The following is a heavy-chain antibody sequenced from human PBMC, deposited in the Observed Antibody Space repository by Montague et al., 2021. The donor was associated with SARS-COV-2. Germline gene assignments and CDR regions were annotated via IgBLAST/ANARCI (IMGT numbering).Heavy chain of an antibody. J-gene: IGHJ3*02. D-gene: IGHD2-2*01. CDR3: ARGRQPVVVPGAGPAGRAFDI. V-gene: IGHV4-39*07. CDR1: GGSISSSSYY. CDR2: IYYSGST. Sequence: SETLSLTCTVSGGSISSSSYYWGWIRQPPGKGLEWIGSIYYSGSTYYNPSLKSGVTISEDTSKNQFYLRLNSVTAADTAVYYCARGRQPVVVPGAGPAGRAFDIWGQGTMVTVSS.